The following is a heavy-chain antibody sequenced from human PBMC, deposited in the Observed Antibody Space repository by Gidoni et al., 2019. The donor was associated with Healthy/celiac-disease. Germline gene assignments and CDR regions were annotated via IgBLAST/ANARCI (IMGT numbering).Heavy chain of an antibody. CDR2: IYYSGST. J-gene: IGHJ6*02. V-gene: IGHV4-59*08. CDR1: GGSISSYY. Sequence: QVQLQESGPGLVKPSETLSLTCTVSGGSISSYYWSWIRQPPGKGLEWIGYIYYSGSTNYNPSLKSRVTISVDTSKNQFSLKLSSVTAADTAVYYCARGIAAAGERYYYGMDVWGQGTTVTVSS. CDR3: ARGIAAAGERYYYGMDV. D-gene: IGHD6-13*01.